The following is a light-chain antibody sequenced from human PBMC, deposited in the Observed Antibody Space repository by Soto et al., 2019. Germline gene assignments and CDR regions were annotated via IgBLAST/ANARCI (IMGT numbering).Light chain of an antibody. V-gene: IGKV3-20*01. CDR3: QQYGSSPWT. CDR2: GAS. J-gene: IGKJ1*01. CDR1: QSVGIN. Sequence: EIVMTQSPATLSVSPGERATLSCRASQSVGINVAWYQQKPGQAPRLLIYGASSRATGIPDRFSGSGSGTDFTLTISRLEPEDFAVYYCQQYGSSPWTVGQGTKVDIK.